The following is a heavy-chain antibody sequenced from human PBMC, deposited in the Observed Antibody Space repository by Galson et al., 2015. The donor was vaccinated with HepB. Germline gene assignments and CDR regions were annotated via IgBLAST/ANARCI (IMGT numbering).Heavy chain of an antibody. J-gene: IGHJ4*02. CDR1: GFTFSDYY. D-gene: IGHD1-7*01. CDR3: ASQRYNWNYGFDDY. V-gene: IGHV3-11*01. CDR2: ISSSGSTI. Sequence: SLRLSCAASGFTFSDYYMSWIRQAPGKGLEWVSYISSSGSTIYYADSVKGRFTISRDNAKNSLYLRMNSLRAEDTAVYYCASQRYNWNYGFDDYWGQGTPVTVSS.